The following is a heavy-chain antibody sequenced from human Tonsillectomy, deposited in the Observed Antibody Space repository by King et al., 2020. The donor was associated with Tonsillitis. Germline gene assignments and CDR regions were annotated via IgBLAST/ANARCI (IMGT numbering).Heavy chain of an antibody. CDR1: GFTFSSYW. CDR2: MKQDGSET. J-gene: IGHJ4*02. V-gene: IGHV3-7*01. D-gene: IGHD3-10*01. Sequence: VQLVESGGGLVQPGGSLRLSGAASGFTFSSYWMTWVRQAPGKGLEWVANMKQDGSETYYVDSVKGRFTLSRDNAKNSLYLQMNSLRAEDTAVYYCARLRGADHYFDYWGQGTLVTVSS. CDR3: ARLRGADHYFDY.